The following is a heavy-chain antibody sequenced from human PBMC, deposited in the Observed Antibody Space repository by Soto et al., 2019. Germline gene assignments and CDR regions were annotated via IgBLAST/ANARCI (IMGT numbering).Heavy chain of an antibody. CDR2: MNPNSGNT. Sequence: ASVKVSCKASGYTFTSYDINWVRQATGQGLERMGWMNPNSGNTGYAQKFQGRVTMTRNTSISTAYMELSSLRSEETAVYYCGRAKGDYGDYEGYYYYYYMDVWGKGTTVTVSS. V-gene: IGHV1-8*01. D-gene: IGHD4-17*01. CDR3: GRAKGDYGDYEGYYYYYYMDV. CDR1: GYTFTSYD. J-gene: IGHJ6*03.